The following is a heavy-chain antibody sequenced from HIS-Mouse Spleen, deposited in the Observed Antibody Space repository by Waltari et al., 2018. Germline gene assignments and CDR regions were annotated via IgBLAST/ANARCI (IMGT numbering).Heavy chain of an antibody. J-gene: IGHJ5*02. Sequence: QVQLVESGGGVVQPGRSLRLSCAASGFTFSSYGMHWVRQAPGKGLEWVAVIWDDGSNKYYADSVKGRFTISRDNSKNTLYLQMNSLRAEDTAVYYCAKDGGIVGATGSSWFDPWGQGTLVTVSS. CDR1: GFTFSSYG. CDR2: IWDDGSNK. D-gene: IGHD1-26*01. CDR3: AKDGGIVGATGSSWFDP. V-gene: IGHV3-33*06.